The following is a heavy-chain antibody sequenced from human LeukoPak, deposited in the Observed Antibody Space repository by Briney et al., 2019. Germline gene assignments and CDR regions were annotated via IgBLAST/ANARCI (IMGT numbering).Heavy chain of an antibody. CDR3: AKEGGWLNGSPDY. CDR2: ISGSGGSP. J-gene: IGHJ4*02. D-gene: IGHD6-19*01. V-gene: IGHV3-23*01. Sequence: GGSLRLTCEASGFAFSNFGVTWVRQAPGKGLEWVSSISGSGGSPYYADSVKGRFTISRDNSKNTLYLQMNSLRVEDTAVYYCAKEGGWLNGSPDYWGQGTLVTVSS. CDR1: GFAFSNFG.